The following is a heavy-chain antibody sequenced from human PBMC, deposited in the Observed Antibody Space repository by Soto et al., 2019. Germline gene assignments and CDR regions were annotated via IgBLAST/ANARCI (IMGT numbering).Heavy chain of an antibody. CDR3: ARDFGSLGATIDY. V-gene: IGHV3-30-3*01. CDR2: ISYDGSNK. D-gene: IGHD1-26*01. Sequence: GGSLSLSCAASGFTFSSYAMHWVRQAPGKGLGWVAVISYDGSNKYYADSVKGRFTISRDNSKNTLYLQMNSLRAEDTAVYYCARDFGSLGATIDYWGQGTLVTVSS. J-gene: IGHJ4*02. CDR1: GFTFSSYA.